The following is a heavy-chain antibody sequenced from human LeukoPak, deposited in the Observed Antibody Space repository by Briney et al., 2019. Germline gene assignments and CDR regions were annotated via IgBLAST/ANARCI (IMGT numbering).Heavy chain of an antibody. CDR1: GYTFTSYG. CDR3: ARGGCSSSSCYISRAFDI. J-gene: IGHJ3*02. CDR2: ISAYNGNT. V-gene: IGHV1-18*01. D-gene: IGHD2-2*02. Sequence: GASVKVSCKASGYTFTSYGISWVRQAPGQGLEWMGWISAYNGNTNYAQELQGRVTMSTDTSTSTAYMELRSLRSDDAAVYYCARGGCSSSSCYISRAFDIWGQGTMVTVSS.